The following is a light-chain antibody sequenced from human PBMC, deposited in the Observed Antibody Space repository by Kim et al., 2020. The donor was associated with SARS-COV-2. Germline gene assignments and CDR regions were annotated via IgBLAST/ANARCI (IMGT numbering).Light chain of an antibody. CDR2: EVS. V-gene: IGLV2-8*01. Sequence: GQSVTISCTGTRSDVGGHNYVSWYQQHPGKAPKRLIYEVSERPSGVPDRFSGSKSGKTASLTVSGLQSEDEADYYCSSYAGSNIVVFGGGTKLTVL. CDR3: SSYAGSNIVV. J-gene: IGLJ2*01. CDR1: RSDVGGHNY.